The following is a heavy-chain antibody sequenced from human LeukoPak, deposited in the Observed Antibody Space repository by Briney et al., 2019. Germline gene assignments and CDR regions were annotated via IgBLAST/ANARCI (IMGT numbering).Heavy chain of an antibody. CDR2: IYYSGST. J-gene: IGHJ6*02. V-gene: IGHV4-39*01. CDR1: GGSISSSSYY. D-gene: IGHD3-3*01. CDR3: ARLSPPDFWSGYYTNYGMDV. Sequence: SETLSLTCTVPGGSISSSSYYWGWIRQPPGKGLEWIGSIYYSGSTYYNPSLKSRVTISVDTSKNQFSLKLSSVTAADTAVYYCARLSPPDFWSGYYTNYGMDVWGQGTTVTVSS.